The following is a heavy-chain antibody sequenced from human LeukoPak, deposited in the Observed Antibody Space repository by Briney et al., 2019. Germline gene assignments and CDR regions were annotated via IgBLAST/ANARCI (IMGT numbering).Heavy chain of an antibody. J-gene: IGHJ4*02. V-gene: IGHV3-21*01. D-gene: IGHD1/OR15-1a*01. Sequence: GGSLRLSCAASGFTFSSYSMNWVRQAPGKGLEWVSSISSSSSYIYYADSVKGRFTISRDNAKHSLYLQMNSLRAENTAVYYCARDFPAGEQPLDYWGQGTLVTVSS. CDR3: ARDFPAGEQPLDY. CDR1: GFTFSSYS. CDR2: ISSSSSYI.